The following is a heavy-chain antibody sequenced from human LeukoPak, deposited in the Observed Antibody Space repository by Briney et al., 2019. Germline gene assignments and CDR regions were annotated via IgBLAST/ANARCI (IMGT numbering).Heavy chain of an antibody. D-gene: IGHD3-10*01. CDR1: GGSISSSNW. V-gene: IGHV4-4*02. CDR3: ARDPDGGYSYYYGMDV. J-gene: IGHJ6*02. CDR2: IYHSGST. Sequence: PSETLSLTCAVSGGSISSSNWWSWVRQPPGKGLAWIGEIYHSGSTNYNPSLKSRVTISVDKSKNQFSLKLSSVTAADTAVYYCARDPDGGYSYYYGMDVWGQGTTVTVSS.